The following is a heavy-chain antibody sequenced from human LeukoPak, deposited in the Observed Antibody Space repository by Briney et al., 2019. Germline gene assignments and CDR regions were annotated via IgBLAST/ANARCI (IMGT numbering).Heavy chain of an antibody. V-gene: IGHV4-39*07. D-gene: IGHD2-15*01. Sequence: SETLSLTCTVSGGSISSSYYYWGWLRQPPGTGLEWIGSIYDSGSTYYNPSLKSRVTISVDKSKNQFSLKLSSVTAADTAVYYCAILGYCSGGSCYIPLWGQGTLVTVSS. CDR2: IYDSGST. J-gene: IGHJ4*02. CDR3: AILGYCSGGSCYIPL. CDR1: GGSISSSYYY.